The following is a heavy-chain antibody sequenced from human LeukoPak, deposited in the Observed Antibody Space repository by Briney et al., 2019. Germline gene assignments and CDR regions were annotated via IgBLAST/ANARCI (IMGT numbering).Heavy chain of an antibody. J-gene: IGHJ3*02. CDR3: AKDEHKRYSSSWPDAFDI. CDR1: GFTFSSYG. CDR2: IRYDGSNK. D-gene: IGHD6-13*01. Sequence: GGSLRLSCAASGFTFSSYGMHWVRQAPGKGLEWVAFIRYDGSNKYYADSVKGRFTISRDNSKNTLYLQMNSLRAEDTAVYYCAKDEHKRYSSSWPDAFDIWGQETMVTVSS. V-gene: IGHV3-30*02.